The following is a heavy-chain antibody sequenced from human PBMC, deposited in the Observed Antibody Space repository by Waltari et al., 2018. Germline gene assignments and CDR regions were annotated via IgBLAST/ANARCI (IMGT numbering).Heavy chain of an antibody. CDR1: GFTFSTYA. Sequence: EVQLLESGGALVQPGGSLRLSCAASGFTFSTYAMSWVRQPPGKGLEWVSTISGDGSGTYYADSVKGRFTVSRDNSENTLYLQVNNLRAVDTAVYYCARRGSGGSSWGFHDYWGQGTLVTVSS. J-gene: IGHJ4*02. CDR2: ISGDGSGT. V-gene: IGHV3-23*01. CDR3: ARRGSGGSSWGFHDY. D-gene: IGHD2-15*01.